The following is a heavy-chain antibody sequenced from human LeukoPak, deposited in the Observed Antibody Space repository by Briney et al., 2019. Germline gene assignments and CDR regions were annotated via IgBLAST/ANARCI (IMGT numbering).Heavy chain of an antibody. CDR2: IYYSGST. Sequence: KPSETLSLTCTVSAASISSGDYYWGWIRQPPGKGLEWIGYIYYSGSTYYNPSLKSRVTISVDTSKNQFSLKLSSVTAADTAVYYCARYYYDRTVEDWGQGTLSPSPQ. V-gene: IGHV4-30-4*01. J-gene: IGHJ4*02. CDR1: AASISSGDYY. CDR3: ARYYYDRTVED. D-gene: IGHD3-22*01.